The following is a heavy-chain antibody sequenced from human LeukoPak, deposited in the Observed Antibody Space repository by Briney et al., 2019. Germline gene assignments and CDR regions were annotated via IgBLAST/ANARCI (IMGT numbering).Heavy chain of an antibody. Sequence: ASVNVSCKASGYTFTSYDINWVRQATGQGLEWMGIINPSGGSTSYAQKFQGRVTMTRDTSTNTVYMELSSLRSEDTAVYYCATQSSAAGNGWLDYWGQGTLVTVSS. V-gene: IGHV1-46*01. CDR2: INPSGGST. J-gene: IGHJ4*02. CDR3: ATQSSAAGNGWLDY. CDR1: GYTFTSYD. D-gene: IGHD6-13*01.